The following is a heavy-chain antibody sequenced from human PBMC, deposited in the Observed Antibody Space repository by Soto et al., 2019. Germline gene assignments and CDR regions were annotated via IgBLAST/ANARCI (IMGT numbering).Heavy chain of an antibody. Sequence: ASVKVSCKASGYTFTTYGISWVRQAPVQGLEWMGWISAYNGNINYAQNLQGRVTMTTDTSTSTAYVELRGLRSDDTAVYYCARIRDGYDLRYFDYWGRGTLVTVSS. V-gene: IGHV1-18*01. CDR2: ISAYNGNI. CDR3: ARIRDGYDLRYFDY. D-gene: IGHD5-12*01. CDR1: GYTFTTYG. J-gene: IGHJ4*02.